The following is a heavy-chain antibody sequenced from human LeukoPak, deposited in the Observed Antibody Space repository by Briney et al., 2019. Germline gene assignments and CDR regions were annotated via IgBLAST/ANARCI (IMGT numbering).Heavy chain of an antibody. V-gene: IGHV1-2*02. CDR1: GGTFSSYA. CDR3: ARARSPQDIVVVVAATGLFYFDY. J-gene: IGHJ4*02. D-gene: IGHD2-15*01. CDR2: INPNSGGT. Sequence: ASVKVSCKASGGTFSSYAISWVRQAPGQGLEWMGWINPNSGGTNYAQKFQGRVTMTRDTSISTAYMELSRLRSDDTAVYYCARARSPQDIVVVVAATGLFYFDYWGQGTLVTVSS.